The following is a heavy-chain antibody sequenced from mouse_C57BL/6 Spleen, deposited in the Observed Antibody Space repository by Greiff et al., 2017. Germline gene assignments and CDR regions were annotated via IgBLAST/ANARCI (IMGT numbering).Heavy chain of an antibody. CDR1: GFSFNTYA. Sequence: DVMLVESGGGLVQPKGSLKLSCAASGFSFNTYAMNWVRQAPGKGLEWVARIRSKSNNYATYYADSVKDRFTISRDDSESMLYLQMNNLKTEDTAMYYCVRRAAQAKDYAMDYSGQGTSGTVSS. D-gene: IGHD3-2*02. V-gene: IGHV10-1*01. CDR3: VRRAAQAKDYAMDY. CDR2: IRSKSNNYAT. J-gene: IGHJ4*01.